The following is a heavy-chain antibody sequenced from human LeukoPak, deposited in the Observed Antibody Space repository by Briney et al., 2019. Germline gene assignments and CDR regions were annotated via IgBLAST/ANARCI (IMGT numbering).Heavy chain of an antibody. D-gene: IGHD1-1*01. Sequence: SETLSLTCTVSGGSMNGYHWSWIRQPPGKGLEWIGYVYYIGNTNYNPSLRSRVSMSEDTSKNQFSLQLTSVTTADTAVYYCARYTHTSGWYFDFWGRSIMVTVSS. J-gene: IGHJ2*01. V-gene: IGHV4-59*01. CDR1: GGSMNGYH. CDR2: VYYIGNT. CDR3: ARYTHTSGWYFDF.